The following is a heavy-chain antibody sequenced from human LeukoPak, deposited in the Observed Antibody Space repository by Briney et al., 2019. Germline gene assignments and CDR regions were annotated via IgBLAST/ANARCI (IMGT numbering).Heavy chain of an antibody. CDR2: INNGRST. V-gene: IGHV4-34*01. CDR3: AKGLGVIRL. Sequence: PSETLSLTCAVFGGSFSGYSWNWIRQPPGKGLEWIGEINNGRSTNYNPSLRGRVTISVDTSKNQFSLKLSSVTAADTAVYYCAKGLGVIRLWGQGTLVTVSS. D-gene: IGHD2/OR15-2a*01. J-gene: IGHJ4*02. CDR1: GGSFSGYS.